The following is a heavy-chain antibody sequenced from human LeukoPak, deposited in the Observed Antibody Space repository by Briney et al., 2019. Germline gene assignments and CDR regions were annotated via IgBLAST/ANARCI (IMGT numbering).Heavy chain of an antibody. Sequence: GGSLRLSCAASGFTFSSYAMHWVRQAPGKGLEWVAVISYDGSNKYYADFVKGRFTISRDNSKNTLYLQMNSLRAEDTAVYYCARDTVTYYFDYWGQGTLVTVSS. CDR2: ISYDGSNK. V-gene: IGHV3-30-3*01. D-gene: IGHD4-17*01. CDR3: ARDTVTYYFDY. J-gene: IGHJ4*02. CDR1: GFTFSSYA.